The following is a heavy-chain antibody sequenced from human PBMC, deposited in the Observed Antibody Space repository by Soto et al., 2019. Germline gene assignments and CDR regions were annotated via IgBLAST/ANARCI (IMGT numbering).Heavy chain of an antibody. D-gene: IGHD6-13*01. CDR3: ARDSTAAAGPPYYYYGMDV. V-gene: IGHV1-2*04. Sequence: ASVKVSCKASGYTFTGYYMHWVRQAPGQGLEWMGWINPNSGGTNYAQKFQGWVTMTRDTSISTAYMELSRLRSDDTAVYYCARDSTAAAGPPYYYYGMDVWGQGTTVTVAS. CDR2: INPNSGGT. CDR1: GYTFTGYY. J-gene: IGHJ6*02.